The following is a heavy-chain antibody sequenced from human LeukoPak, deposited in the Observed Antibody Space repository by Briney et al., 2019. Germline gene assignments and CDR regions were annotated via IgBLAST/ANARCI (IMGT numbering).Heavy chain of an antibody. CDR3: ARGQYSSSPDY. V-gene: IGHV3-48*02. D-gene: IGHD6-13*01. Sequence: SGGSLRLSCAASGFTFSSYGMTWVRQAQEKGLEWVSYIGHDSSPIYYADFMKGRFTISRDNAKNSLYLQMNSLRDEDMAVYYCARGQYSSSPDYWGQGTLVTVST. J-gene: IGHJ4*02. CDR1: GFTFSSYG. CDR2: IGHDSSPI.